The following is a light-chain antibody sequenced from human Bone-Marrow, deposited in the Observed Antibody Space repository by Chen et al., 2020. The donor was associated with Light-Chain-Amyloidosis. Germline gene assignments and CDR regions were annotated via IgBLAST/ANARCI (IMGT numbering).Light chain of an antibody. CDR3: QSYDSSLSGWV. J-gene: IGLJ3*02. Sequence: QSVLTQPPSVSGAPGQRVTISSPARSSNIGAGYDVHWYQQLPGTAPKLLIYGNSNRPSGVPDRFSGSKSGTSASLAITGLQAEDEADYYCQSYDSSLSGWVFGGGTKLTVL. CDR1: SSNIGAGYD. CDR2: GNS. V-gene: IGLV1-40*01.